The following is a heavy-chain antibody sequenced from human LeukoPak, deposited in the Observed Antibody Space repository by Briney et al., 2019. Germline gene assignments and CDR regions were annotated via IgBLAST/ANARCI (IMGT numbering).Heavy chain of an antibody. CDR1: GFTFSSYA. J-gene: IGHJ4*02. Sequence: GGSLRLSCAASGFTFSSYAMSWVRQAPGRGLEWVSAISGSGGSTYYADSVKGRFTISRDNSKNTLYLQMNSLRAEDTAVYYCAKASMVRGVIDYWGQGTLVTVSS. D-gene: IGHD3-10*01. CDR2: ISGSGGST. CDR3: AKASMVRGVIDY. V-gene: IGHV3-23*01.